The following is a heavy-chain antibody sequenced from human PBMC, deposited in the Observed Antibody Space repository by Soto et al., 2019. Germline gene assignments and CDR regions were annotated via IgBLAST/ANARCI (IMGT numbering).Heavy chain of an antibody. CDR2: IKQDGSWK. V-gene: IGHV3-7*05. CDR1: GFTFTSYW. Sequence: EVQLVESGGGLVQPGGSLRLSCAASGFTFTSYWMSWVRQAPGKGLEWVANIKQDGSWKYYVDSVKGRFTVSSDNAQSSIYLQMDRLRDDETAVYRWARLRFITLERDFDSWCQGTRVVGSS. CDR3: ARLRFITLERDFDS. J-gene: IGHJ4*02. D-gene: IGHD1-1*01.